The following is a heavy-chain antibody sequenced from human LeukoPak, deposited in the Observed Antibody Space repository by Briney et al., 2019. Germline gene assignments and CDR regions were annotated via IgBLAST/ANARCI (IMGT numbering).Heavy chain of an antibody. J-gene: IGHJ4*02. D-gene: IGHD3-10*01. CDR1: GYSFTSYW. CDR3: ARLPDYYGSGNAY. CDR2: IYPGDSDT. Sequence: GESLEISCKGSGYSFTSYWIGWVRQMPGKGLEWMGIIYPGDSDTRYSPPFQGQVTISADKSISTAYLQWSSLKASDTAMYYCARLPDYYGSGNAYWGQGTLVTVSS. V-gene: IGHV5-51*01.